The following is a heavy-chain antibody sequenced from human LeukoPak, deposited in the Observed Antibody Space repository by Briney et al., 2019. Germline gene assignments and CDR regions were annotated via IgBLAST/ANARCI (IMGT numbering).Heavy chain of an antibody. CDR3: VKPLAVAGAGNH. Sequence: GGCLRLSCSVSGFTFSSYAMHWVRQALQKGLEYVSAISSNGGSTYYADSVKGRFTISRDNSKNTLYLQMNSLRAEDTAVYYCVKPLAVAGAGNHWGQGTLVTVSS. CDR2: ISSNGGST. D-gene: IGHD6-19*01. CDR1: GFTFSSYA. V-gene: IGHV3-64D*06. J-gene: IGHJ5*02.